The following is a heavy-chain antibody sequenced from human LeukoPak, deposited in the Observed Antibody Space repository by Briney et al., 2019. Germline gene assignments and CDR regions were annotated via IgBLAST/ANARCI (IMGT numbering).Heavy chain of an antibody. CDR2: INPSGGST. D-gene: IGHD6-13*01. V-gene: IGHV1-46*01. Sequence: ASVKVSCKASGYTFTSYYMHWVRQAPGQGLEWMGIINPSGGSTSYAQKFQGRVTMTRDTSTSTVYMELSSLRSEDTAVYYCARGGVIAAAGIFLDGYYYGMDVWGQGTTVTVSS. CDR1: GYTFTSYY. CDR3: ARGGVIAAAGIFLDGYYYGMDV. J-gene: IGHJ6*02.